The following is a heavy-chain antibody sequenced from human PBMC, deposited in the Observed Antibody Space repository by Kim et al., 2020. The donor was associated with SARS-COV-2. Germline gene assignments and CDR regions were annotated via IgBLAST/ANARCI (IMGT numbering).Heavy chain of an antibody. Sequence: LSLTCAASGFTFNTYWMHWVRQAPGKGLVWVARMNSDGSSRGYVDSVKGRFTISRDNAKNTLYLQMNSLRVDDTAVYFCARVSRFRAGTYDYFYYAMDGWSQGTTVTVSS. CDR1: GFTFNTYW. V-gene: IGHV3-74*01. J-gene: IGHJ6*02. D-gene: IGHD3-10*01. CDR2: MNSDGSSR. CDR3: ARVSRFRAGTYDYFYYAMDG.